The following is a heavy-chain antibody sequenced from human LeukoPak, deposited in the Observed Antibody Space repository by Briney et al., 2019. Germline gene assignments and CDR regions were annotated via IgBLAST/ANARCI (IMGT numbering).Heavy chain of an antibody. J-gene: IGHJ4*02. V-gene: IGHV1-18*01. D-gene: IGHD3-16*01. Sequence: GASVKVSCKASGYTFTSYGISWVRQAPGQGLEWMGWISAYNGNTNYAQKLQGRVTMTTDTSTSTAYMELRSLRSDDTAVYYCARGSFMITFGETPLDYWGQGTLVTVSS. CDR1: GYTFTSYG. CDR3: ARGSFMITFGETPLDY. CDR2: ISAYNGNT.